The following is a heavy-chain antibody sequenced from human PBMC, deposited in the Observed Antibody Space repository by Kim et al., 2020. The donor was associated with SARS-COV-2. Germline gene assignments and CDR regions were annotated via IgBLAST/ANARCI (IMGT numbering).Heavy chain of an antibody. V-gene: IGHV3-30-3*01. CDR3: ASLNIVVVPAAIDDAFDI. CDR2: ISYDGSNK. CDR1: GFTFSSYA. D-gene: IGHD2-2*01. Sequence: GGSLRLSCAASGFTFSSYAMHWVRQAPGKGLEWVAVISYDGSNKYYADSVKGRFTISRDNSKNTLYLQMNSLRAEDTAVYYCASLNIVVVPAAIDDAFDIWGQGTMVTVSS. J-gene: IGHJ3*02.